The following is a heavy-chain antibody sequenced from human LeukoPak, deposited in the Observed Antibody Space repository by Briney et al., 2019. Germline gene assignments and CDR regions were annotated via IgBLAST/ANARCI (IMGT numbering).Heavy chain of an antibody. J-gene: IGHJ4*02. D-gene: IGHD1-26*01. V-gene: IGHV3-30*04. Sequence: GKSLRLSCVASGFSFSDSVIHWVRQAPGKGLEWVAVISHDVKTTYYADSAKGRFTISRDNSRNTVFLQMNSLRAEDTAMYYCATGEGGFDYWGQGTLVTVSS. CDR2: ISHDVKTT. CDR3: ATGEGGFDY. CDR1: GFSFSDSV.